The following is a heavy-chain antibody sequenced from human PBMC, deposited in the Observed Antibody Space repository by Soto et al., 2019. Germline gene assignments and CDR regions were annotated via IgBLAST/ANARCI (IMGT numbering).Heavy chain of an antibody. J-gene: IGHJ4*02. CDR1: GYSFAGYW. CDR2: IDPINSQT. Sequence: GESLKISCQGSGYSFAGYWITWVRQKPGKGLEWMGRIDPINSQTYYSPSFRGHVTTSVTKSSTTVFLQWSSLRASDTAMYYCARQIYDSDTGPNFQYYFDSWGQGTPVTVSS. CDR3: ARQIYDSDTGPNFQYYFDS. D-gene: IGHD3-22*01. V-gene: IGHV5-10-1*01.